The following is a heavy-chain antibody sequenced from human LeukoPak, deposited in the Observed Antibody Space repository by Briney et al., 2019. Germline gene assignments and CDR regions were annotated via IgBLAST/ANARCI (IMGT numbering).Heavy chain of an antibody. V-gene: IGHV4-59*08. Sequence: SETLSLTCTVSGGSISSYYWSWIRQPPGKGLEWIGYIYYSGSTNYNPSLKSRVTISVDTSKNQFSLKLSSVTAADTAVYYCVSLDDSDGMDVWGQGTTVTVSS. J-gene: IGHJ6*02. CDR3: VSLDDSDGMDV. CDR1: GGSISSYY. D-gene: IGHD3-16*01. CDR2: IYYSGST.